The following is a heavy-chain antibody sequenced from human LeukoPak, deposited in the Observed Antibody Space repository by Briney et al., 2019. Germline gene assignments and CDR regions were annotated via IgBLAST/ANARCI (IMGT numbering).Heavy chain of an antibody. CDR2: INQDGSAT. D-gene: IGHD4-11*01. J-gene: IGHJ6*03. V-gene: IGHV3-7*04. CDR3: ARVGPYSYDYYMDV. CDR1: GFTFSSYW. Sequence: GGSLRLSCAASGFTFSSYWMSWARQAPGKGLEWVAHINQDGSATFYVDSVKGRFTISRDNAKNSLYLQMNSLRAEDTAVYYCARVGPYSYDYYMDVWGKGTTVTISS.